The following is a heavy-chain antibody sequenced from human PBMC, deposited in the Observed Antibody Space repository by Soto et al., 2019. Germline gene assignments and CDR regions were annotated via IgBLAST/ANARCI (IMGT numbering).Heavy chain of an antibody. Sequence: GGSLRLSCAASGFTFSSYSMNWVRQAPGKGLEWVSSISSSSSYIYYADSVKGRFTISRDNAKNSLYLQMNSLRAEDTAVYYCARDQTYCGGDCLPDAFDIWGQGTMVTVSS. J-gene: IGHJ3*02. CDR2: ISSSSSYI. V-gene: IGHV3-21*01. D-gene: IGHD2-21*01. CDR3: ARDQTYCGGDCLPDAFDI. CDR1: GFTFSSYS.